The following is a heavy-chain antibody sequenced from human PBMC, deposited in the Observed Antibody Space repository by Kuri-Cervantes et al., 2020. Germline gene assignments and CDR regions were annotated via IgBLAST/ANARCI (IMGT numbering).Heavy chain of an antibody. CDR2: INKDGSEN. J-gene: IGHJ6*02. D-gene: IGHD3-3*01. CDR1: GFTFSSYL. CDR3: AREDYDFWSGYRYYGMDV. V-gene: IGHV3-7*01. Sequence: SLKISYASSGFTFSSYLMSWVRQAPGKRLEWVANINKDGSENYYVDSVNGGFTICRDNAKTSLYLQRNSVRDEDTGVYYCAREDYDFWSGYRYYGMDVWGQGTTVTVSS.